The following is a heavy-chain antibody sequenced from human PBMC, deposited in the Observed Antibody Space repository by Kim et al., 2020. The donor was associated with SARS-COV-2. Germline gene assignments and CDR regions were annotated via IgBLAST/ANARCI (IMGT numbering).Heavy chain of an antibody. CDR3: ATSGVHIAAAFTDTFDY. CDR1: GGSISSYY. Sequence: SETLSLTCAVSGGSISSYYWSWIRQPPGKGLEWIGYIYYSGSTNYNPSLKSRVTISVDTSKNQFSLKLSSVTAADTAVYYCATSGVHIAAAFTDTFDYCCEAPLAVASS. CDR2: IYYSGST. J-gene: IGHJ4*02. D-gene: IGHD6-13*01. V-gene: IGHV4-59*08.